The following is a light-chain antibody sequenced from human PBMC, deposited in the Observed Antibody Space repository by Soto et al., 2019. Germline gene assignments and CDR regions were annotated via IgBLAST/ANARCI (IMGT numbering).Light chain of an antibody. CDR2: AAS. CDR3: QPSYSTPFT. Sequence: DIQMTQSPSSMSASVGDRVTITCRARQSISTYLNWYQHKPGKAPKLLIYAASSLQSGVPSRFSGSGSGTDFTLTISSLQPEDFATYYCQPSYSTPFTFGGGTTVEI. J-gene: IGKJ4*01. CDR1: QSISTY. V-gene: IGKV1-39*01.